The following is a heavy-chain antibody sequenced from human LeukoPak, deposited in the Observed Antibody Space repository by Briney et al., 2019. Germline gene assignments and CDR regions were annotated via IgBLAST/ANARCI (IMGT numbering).Heavy chain of an antibody. CDR1: GYTFTSYG. Sequence: ASVKVSCKASGYTFTSYGISWVRQAPGQGLEWMGWISAYNGNTNYAQKLQGRVTMTTDTSTSTAYMELRSLRSDDTAVYYCARDPRYSSSSEDAFDIWGQGTMVTVSS. D-gene: IGHD6-6*01. CDR3: ARDPRYSSSSEDAFDI. J-gene: IGHJ3*02. V-gene: IGHV1-18*01. CDR2: ISAYNGNT.